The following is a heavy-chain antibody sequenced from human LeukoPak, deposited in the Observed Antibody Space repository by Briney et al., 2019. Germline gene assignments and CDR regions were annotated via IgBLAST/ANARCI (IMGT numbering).Heavy chain of an antibody. CDR1: GGSISSSNW. CDR3: ARDGYLGRWAFDI. D-gene: IGHD5-18*01. CDR2: IYHSGST. Sequence: SETLSLTCAVSGGSISSSNWWRCVRQPPGKGLEWIGEIYHSGSTNYNPSLKSRVTISVDKSKNQFSLKLSSVTAADTAVYYCARDGYLGRWAFDIWGQGTMVTVSS. J-gene: IGHJ3*02. V-gene: IGHV4-4*02.